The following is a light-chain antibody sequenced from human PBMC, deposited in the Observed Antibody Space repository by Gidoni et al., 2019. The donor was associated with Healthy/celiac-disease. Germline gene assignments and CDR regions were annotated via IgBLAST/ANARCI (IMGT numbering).Light chain of an antibody. Sequence: DIQMTHSPSSLSASVGDRVTITCQASQDISNYLNWYQQKPGKDPKLLIYDASNLETGVPSRFSGSGSGTDFTFTISSLQPEDIATYYCQQYDNLPRTFGGGTKVEIK. CDR2: DAS. V-gene: IGKV1-33*01. CDR3: QQYDNLPRT. CDR1: QDISNY. J-gene: IGKJ4*02.